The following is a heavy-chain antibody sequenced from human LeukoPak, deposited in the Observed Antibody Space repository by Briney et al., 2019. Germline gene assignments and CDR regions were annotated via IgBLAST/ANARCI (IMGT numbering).Heavy chain of an antibody. CDR1: GGSISTGSNC. D-gene: IGHD2-8*02. Sequence: PSETLSLTCAVSGGSISTGSNCWGWIRQPPGKGLEWIGSIHSGRTTYYNPSLKSRVTISGDSSKDQFTLKLYSVTAADTAVYYCARHPVTGIFVNWHFDLWGRGTLVTVSS. J-gene: IGHJ2*01. CDR3: ARHPVTGIFVNWHFDL. CDR2: IHSGRTT. V-gene: IGHV4-39*01.